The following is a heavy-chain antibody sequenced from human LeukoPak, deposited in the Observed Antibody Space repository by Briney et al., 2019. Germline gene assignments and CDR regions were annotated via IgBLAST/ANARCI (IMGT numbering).Heavy chain of an antibody. CDR3: AKRPGDYGGKYFDY. J-gene: IGHJ4*02. D-gene: IGHD4-23*01. CDR2: ISGSGDST. V-gene: IGHV3-23*01. Sequence: GGSLRLSCAASGFTFSSYAMSWVRLAPGKGLEWVSSISGSGDSTYYADSVKGRFTISRDNSKNTLYLQMDSLRAEDTAVYYCAKRPGDYGGKYFDYWGQGTLVTVSS. CDR1: GFTFSSYA.